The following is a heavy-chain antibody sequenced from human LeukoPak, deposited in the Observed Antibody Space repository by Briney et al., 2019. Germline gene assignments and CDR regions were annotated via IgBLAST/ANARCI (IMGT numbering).Heavy chain of an antibody. D-gene: IGHD4-17*01. J-gene: IGHJ4*02. Sequence: GGSLRLTCAASGFTVSSNYMSWVRQAPGKGLEWVSVIYSGGSTYYADSVKGRFTISRDNSKNTLYLQMNSLRAEDTAVYYCARRAGEYSHPYDYWGQGTLVTVSS. CDR2: IYSGGST. CDR3: ARRAGEYSHPYDY. CDR1: GFTVSSNY. V-gene: IGHV3-53*01.